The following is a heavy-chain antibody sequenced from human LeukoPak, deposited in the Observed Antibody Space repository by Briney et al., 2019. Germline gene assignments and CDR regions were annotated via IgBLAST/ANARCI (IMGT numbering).Heavy chain of an antibody. J-gene: IGHJ4*02. Sequence: GGSLRLPCATSGFTFSSYAMSWVRQAPGEGLEWVSVISGGGDRTYYADSVKGRFTISRDNSKNTLYLQMNSLRAEDSAVFYCAKGSDLWFGETWGQGTLVTVSS. CDR2: ISGGGDRT. V-gene: IGHV3-23*01. CDR3: AKGSDLWFGET. CDR1: GFTFSSYA. D-gene: IGHD3-10*01.